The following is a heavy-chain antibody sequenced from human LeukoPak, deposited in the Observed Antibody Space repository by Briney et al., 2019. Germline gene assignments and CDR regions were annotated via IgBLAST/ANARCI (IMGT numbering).Heavy chain of an antibody. J-gene: IGHJ3*02. V-gene: IGHV4-39*01. CDR3: VRHVDGDSGYAFDI. CDR2: VYYTGTT. Sequence: SETLSLTCTVSGGSIRSSTYYWAWIRQPPEKGLEWIGTVYYTGTTYYNPSLKSRVTISVDTSKNQFSLRLSSVTAADTAVYFCVRHVDGDSGYAFDIWGQGTMVTVSS. CDR1: GGSIRSSTYY. D-gene: IGHD4-17*01.